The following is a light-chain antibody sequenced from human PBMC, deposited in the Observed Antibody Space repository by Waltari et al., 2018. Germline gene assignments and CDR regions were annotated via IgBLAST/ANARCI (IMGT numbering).Light chain of an antibody. J-gene: IGKJ1*01. CDR2: GTS. CDR1: QSVGRT. V-gene: IGKV3-20*01. CDR3: KHYVRLPAT. Sequence: DIVLTQSPGTLYLSPGEGATLSCRASQSVGRTLAWYQQKPGQAPRLLIYGTSSRATDIPDRFSGSGSGTDFSLTINRLETEDFAVYYCKHYVRLPATFGQGTTVEVK.